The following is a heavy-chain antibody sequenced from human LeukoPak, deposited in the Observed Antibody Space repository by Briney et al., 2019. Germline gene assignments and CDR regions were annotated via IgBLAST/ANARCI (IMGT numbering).Heavy chain of an antibody. CDR1: GDSISTYY. CDR2: IYYSGST. J-gene: IGHJ4*02. V-gene: IGHV4-59*01. CDR3: ARGTMAGLDY. Sequence: PSETLSLTCIVPGDSISTYYWTWIRQPPGKGLEWIGYIYYSGSTKYNPSLKSRVTMLVDTSNNQFSLRLNSVTAADTAVYYCARGTMAGLDYWGQGTLVTVSS. D-gene: IGHD4/OR15-4a*01.